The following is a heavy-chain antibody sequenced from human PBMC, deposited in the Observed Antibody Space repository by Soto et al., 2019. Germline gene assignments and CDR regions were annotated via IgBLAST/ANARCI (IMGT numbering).Heavy chain of an antibody. D-gene: IGHD4-17*01. CDR1: GFTFSSYS. CDR2: ISSSSSYI. Sequence: EVQLVESGGGLVKPGGSLRLSCAASGFTFSSYSMNWVRQAPGKGLEWVSSISSSSSYIYYADSVKGRFTISRDNAKNSLYLQMNSLRGEDTAVYYCASYGDYVDATKNYYVMDVWGQGTTVTVSS. J-gene: IGHJ6*02. V-gene: IGHV3-21*01. CDR3: ASYGDYVDATKNYYVMDV.